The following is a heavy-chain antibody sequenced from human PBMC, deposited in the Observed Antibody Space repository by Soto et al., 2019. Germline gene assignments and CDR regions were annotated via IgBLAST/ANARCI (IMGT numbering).Heavy chain of an antibody. CDR2: INPHSGVT. V-gene: IGHV1-2*04. D-gene: IGHD5-12*01. CDR1: GDSFNDYY. CDR3: ARESGGATATLDYYYFYMDV. J-gene: IGHJ6*03. Sequence: QVQLVQSGAEVRKPGASVTVSCRSSGDSFNDYYIHWVRQAPGQGLVGTGWINPHSGVTKYAQKFQGWVSMTRDTSIRTGYMQLRRLRSDDTAVYYCARESGGATATLDYYYFYMDVWGTGTTVTVSS.